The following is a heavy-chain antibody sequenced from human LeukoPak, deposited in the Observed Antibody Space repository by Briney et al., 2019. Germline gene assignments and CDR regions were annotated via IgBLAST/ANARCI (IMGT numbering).Heavy chain of an antibody. J-gene: IGHJ4*02. CDR2: IYSGGST. Sequence: GGSLRLSCAASGFTVSSNYMSWVRQAPGKGLEWVSVIYSGGSTYYADSVKGRFTISRDNSKNTLYLQMNSLRAEDTAVYYCARGRDDFWSGYPFCWGQGTLVTVSS. V-gene: IGHV3-66*02. CDR3: ARGRDDFWSGYPFC. D-gene: IGHD3-3*01. CDR1: GFTVSSNY.